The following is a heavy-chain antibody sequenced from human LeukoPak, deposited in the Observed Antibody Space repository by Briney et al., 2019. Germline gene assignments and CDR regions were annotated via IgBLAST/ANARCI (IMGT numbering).Heavy chain of an antibody. J-gene: IGHJ5*02. CDR2: ISYDGSNK. V-gene: IGHV3-30-3*01. CDR3: ARDSNP. CDR1: GFTFSSYA. Sequence: PGRSLRLSCAASGFTFSSYAMHWVRQAPGKGLEWVAVISYDGSNKYYADSVKGRFTISRDNSKNTLYLQMNSLRAEDTAVYYCARDSNPRGQGTLVTVSS.